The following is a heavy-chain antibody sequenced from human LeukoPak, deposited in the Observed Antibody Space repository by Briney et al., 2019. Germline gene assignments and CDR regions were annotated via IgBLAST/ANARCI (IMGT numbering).Heavy chain of an antibody. CDR2: IYYSGST. Sequence: SETLSLTCTVSGGSISSYYWSWIRQPPGKGLEWTGYIYYSGSTNYNPSLKSRVTISVDTSKNQFSLKLSSVTAADTAVYYCARGGWGYYDSSGYYYWGQGTLVTVSS. V-gene: IGHV4-59*01. CDR1: GGSISSYY. D-gene: IGHD3-22*01. J-gene: IGHJ4*02. CDR3: ARGGWGYYDSSGYYY.